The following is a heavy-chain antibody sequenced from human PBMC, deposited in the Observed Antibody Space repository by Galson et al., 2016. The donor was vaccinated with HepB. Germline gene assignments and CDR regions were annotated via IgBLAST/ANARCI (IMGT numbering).Heavy chain of an antibody. CDR2: IYYSGTT. J-gene: IGHJ3*02. Sequence: TLSLTCTVSGGSIRSGDYYWSWVRQPPGKGLEWIGYIYYSGTTYYNPSLKSRVTISVDESKNQFSLRLSSVTAADTAVYYCARGPHIVVEPAASPTDAFDTWGQGTMVTVSS. V-gene: IGHV4-30-4*01. CDR1: GGSIRSGDYY. CDR3: ARGPHIVVEPAASPTDAFDT. D-gene: IGHD2-2*01.